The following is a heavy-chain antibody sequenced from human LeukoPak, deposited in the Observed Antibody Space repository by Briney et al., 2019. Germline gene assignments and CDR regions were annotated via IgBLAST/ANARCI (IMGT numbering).Heavy chain of an antibody. V-gene: IGHV4-39*01. CDR1: GGSISSSGYY. CDR3: AVVDSAVPRAGLDY. CDR2: IYYSGSA. D-gene: IGHD5-18*01. J-gene: IGHJ4*02. Sequence: PETLSLTCTVSGGSISSSGYYWAWIRQPRGKGLEWMGSIYYSGSAYYNPSLKSRVPIPIFPSKNQFSLKLSSATAADTAVYYCAVVDSAVPRAGLDYWGQGTLVTVSS.